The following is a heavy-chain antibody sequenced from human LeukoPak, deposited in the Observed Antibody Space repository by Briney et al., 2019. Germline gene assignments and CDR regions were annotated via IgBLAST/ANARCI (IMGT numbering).Heavy chain of an antibody. CDR1: GFTFSSYA. Sequence: GGSLRLSCAASGFTFSSYAMSWVRQAPGKGLEWVSAISGSGGSTYYADSVKGRFTISRDNSKNTLYLQMNSLRAEDTAVYYCAKVPTYYYDSSGYYGGLFDYWGQGTLVTVSS. J-gene: IGHJ4*02. CDR3: AKVPTYYYDSSGYYGGLFDY. V-gene: IGHV3-23*01. CDR2: ISGSGGST. D-gene: IGHD3-22*01.